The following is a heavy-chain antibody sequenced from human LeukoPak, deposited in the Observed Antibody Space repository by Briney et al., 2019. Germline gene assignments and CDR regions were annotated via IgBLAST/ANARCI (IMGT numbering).Heavy chain of an antibody. CDR2: IIPIFGTA. D-gene: IGHD3-22*01. CDR3: ASLSPPDYYDSSGYN. CDR1: GGTFSSYA. J-gene: IGHJ4*02. V-gene: IGHV1-69*01. Sequence: SVKVSCKASGGTFSSYAISWVRQAPGQGLEWMGGIIPIFGTANYAQKFQGRVTITADESTSTAYMELSSLRSEDTAVYYCASLSPPDYYDSSGYNWGQGTLVTVSS.